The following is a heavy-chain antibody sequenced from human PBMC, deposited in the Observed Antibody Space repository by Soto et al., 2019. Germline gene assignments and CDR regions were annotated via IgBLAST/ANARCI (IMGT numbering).Heavy chain of an antibody. J-gene: IGHJ5*02. Sequence: GESLKISCKGSGYSFTSYWIGWVRQMPGKGLEWMGIIYPGDSDTRYSPSFQGQVTISADKSISTAYLQWSSLKASDTAMYYCARHVSTVTTLRPAPNWFDPWGQGTLVTVSS. D-gene: IGHD4-4*01. CDR3: ARHVSTVTTLRPAPNWFDP. CDR1: GYSFTSYW. V-gene: IGHV5-51*01. CDR2: IYPGDSDT.